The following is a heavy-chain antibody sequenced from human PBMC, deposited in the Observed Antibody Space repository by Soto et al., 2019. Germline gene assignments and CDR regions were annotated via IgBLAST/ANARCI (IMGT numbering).Heavy chain of an antibody. D-gene: IGHD3-16*01. CDR2: LNGDGTTT. V-gene: IGHV3-74*01. J-gene: IGHJ4*02. CDR3: SRDLNWGQVDY. CDR1: GFTFNNYW. Sequence: EVQLVESGGGLVQPGGSLRLSCAASGFTFNNYWMHWVRQAPGEGLVWVSRLNGDGTTTNYADSVKGRFTISRDNAKNILAVQMNGLGAGDTAVYYWSRDLNWGQVDYWGQRTLVTVSS.